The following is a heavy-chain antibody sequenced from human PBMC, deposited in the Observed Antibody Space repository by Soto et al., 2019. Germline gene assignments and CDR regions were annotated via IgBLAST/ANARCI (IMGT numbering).Heavy chain of an antibody. Sequence: GGSLRLSCAASGFTFSSYAMSWVRQAPGKGLEWVSAISGSGGSTYYADSVKGRFTISRDNSKNTLYLQMNSLRAEDTAVYYCAKDLALWLKGALDYWGQGTLVTVSS. CDR3: AKDLALWLKGALDY. D-gene: IGHD5-18*01. CDR1: GFTFSSYA. CDR2: ISGSGGST. J-gene: IGHJ4*02. V-gene: IGHV3-23*01.